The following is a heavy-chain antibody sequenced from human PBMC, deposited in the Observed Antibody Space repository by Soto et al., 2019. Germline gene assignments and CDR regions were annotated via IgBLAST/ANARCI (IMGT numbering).Heavy chain of an antibody. V-gene: IGHV4-30-4*01. J-gene: IGHJ5*02. CDR1: GGSISIGDYY. CDR3: ASESHYGSGSS. D-gene: IGHD3-10*01. CDR2: IYYSGST. Sequence: SETLSLTCTVSGGSISIGDYYWSWIRQPPGKGLEWIGYIYYSGSTYYNPSLKSRVTISVDTSKNQFSLKLSSVTAADTAVYYCASESHYGSGSSWGQGTLVTVSS.